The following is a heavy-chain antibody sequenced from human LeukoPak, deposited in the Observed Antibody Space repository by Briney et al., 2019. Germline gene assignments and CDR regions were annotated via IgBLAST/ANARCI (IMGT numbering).Heavy chain of an antibody. CDR1: GYTFTKYG. Sequence: PRASVKVSCKASGYTFTKYGITWVRQAPGQGLEWLGWISGYNGNTEYPHKFQDRVTVTTDTSTSTAYMEMRSLTSDDTAVYYCARGRGSSDWYYCDNWGQGTLVTVSS. V-gene: IGHV1-18*01. CDR2: ISGYNGNT. D-gene: IGHD6-19*01. J-gene: IGHJ4*02. CDR3: ARGRGSSDWYYCDN.